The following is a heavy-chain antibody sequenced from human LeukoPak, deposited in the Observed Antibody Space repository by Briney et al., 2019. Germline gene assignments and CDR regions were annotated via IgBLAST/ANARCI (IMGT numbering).Heavy chain of an antibody. D-gene: IGHD5-18*01. CDR2: IYNGGTT. CDR3: ARVSGYSYGLAN. J-gene: IGHJ4*02. CDR1: GFTVSTNY. Sequence: GGSLRLSCAASGFTVSTNYMRWVRQAPGRGLEWVSVIYNGGTTHYADSVKGRFTISRDNAKNSLYLQMNSLRAEDTAVYYCARVSGYSYGLANWGQGTLVTVSS. V-gene: IGHV3-66*01.